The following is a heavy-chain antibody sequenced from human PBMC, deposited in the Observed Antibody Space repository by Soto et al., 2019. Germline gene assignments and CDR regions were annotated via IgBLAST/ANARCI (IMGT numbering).Heavy chain of an antibody. CDR2: IFSNDAT. V-gene: IGHV2-26*01. J-gene: IGHJ4*02. CDR3: ARPRDYYSGYDY. Sequence: QVTLKESGPVLVKPTETLTLTCTVSGFSLTNTLMGVSWIRQPPGKALEWLAHIFSNDATSYTTSLKSRLTISKDASKSQVVLTMTNMDPVDTATYYCARPRDYYSGYDYWGQGTLVTVPS. D-gene: IGHD5-12*01. CDR1: GFSLTNTLMG.